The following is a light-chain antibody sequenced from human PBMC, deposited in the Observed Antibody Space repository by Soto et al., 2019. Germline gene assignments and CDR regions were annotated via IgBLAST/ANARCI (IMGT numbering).Light chain of an antibody. CDR3: VAWDASLSACV. CDR2: YNN. V-gene: IGLV1-47*02. J-gene: IGLJ1*01. CDR1: DSNIGSNS. Sequence: QSVLTQPPSASGTAGQGVTISCSGGDSNIGSNSVYWYQHLPRMAPKLLIYYNNQRPSGVPDRFSGSRSGTSASLAIVGLRSEDEAVYYCVAWDASLSACVFGNGTKLTVL.